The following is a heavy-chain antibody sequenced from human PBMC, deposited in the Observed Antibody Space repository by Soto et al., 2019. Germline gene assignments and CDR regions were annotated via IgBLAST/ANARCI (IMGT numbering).Heavy chain of an antibody. Sequence: GGSLRLSCAASGFTFDDYAMHWVRQAPGKGLEWVSGISWNSGSIGYADSVKGRFTISRDNAKNSLYLQMNSLRAEDTALYYCAKSYYYDSSGYYYGPDYWGQGTLVTVSS. V-gene: IGHV3-9*01. D-gene: IGHD3-22*01. CDR1: GFTFDDYA. J-gene: IGHJ4*02. CDR2: ISWNSGSI. CDR3: AKSYYYDSSGYYYGPDY.